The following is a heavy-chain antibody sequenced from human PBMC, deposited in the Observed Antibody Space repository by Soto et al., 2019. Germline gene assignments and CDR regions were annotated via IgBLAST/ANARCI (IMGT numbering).Heavy chain of an antibody. Sequence: GGSLRLSCAASGFTFSSFVMNCVRQAPGKGLEWVSTVSPGGDVSQYTDSVKGQFTSSRDNSRRTLHLQMDMLRAEDAAVYFCVRRAITATTDWGAFDVWGQGTVVTVSS. D-gene: IGHD1-20*01. CDR2: VSPGGDVS. J-gene: IGHJ3*01. CDR3: VRRAITATTDWGAFDV. CDR1: GFTFSSFV. V-gene: IGHV3-23*01.